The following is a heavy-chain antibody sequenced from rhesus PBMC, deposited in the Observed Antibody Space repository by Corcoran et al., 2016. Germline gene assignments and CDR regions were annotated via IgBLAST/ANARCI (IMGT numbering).Heavy chain of an antibody. Sequence: EGQMVESGGDLVQPGGDLRLSCAAFGFTFNISGIHWVRQAPGKGLEWCAVISSDGSNKQYAYSVRGRFTISRDNSRNIVYLQMNNLKLEDTAVYYCSRFDVWGPGVLVIVSS. J-gene: IGHJ5-1*01. V-gene: IGHV3-54*02. CDR2: ISSDGSNK. CDR1: GFTFNISG. CDR3: SRFDV.